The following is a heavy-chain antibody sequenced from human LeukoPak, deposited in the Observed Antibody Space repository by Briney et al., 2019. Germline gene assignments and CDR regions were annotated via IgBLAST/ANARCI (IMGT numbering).Heavy chain of an antibody. D-gene: IGHD2-2*01. J-gene: IGHJ5*02. CDR2: INHRGST. CDR3: ARGGAYQLLFNPRWFDP. V-gene: IGHV4-34*01. Sequence: SETLSLTCAVYGGSFSGYYWSWLRQPPGKGLEWFGEINHRGSTNYNPSLKSRVTISVDPSKNQFSLKLSSVSAADTAVYYCARGGAYQLLFNPRWFDPWGQGTLVTVSS. CDR1: GGSFSGYY.